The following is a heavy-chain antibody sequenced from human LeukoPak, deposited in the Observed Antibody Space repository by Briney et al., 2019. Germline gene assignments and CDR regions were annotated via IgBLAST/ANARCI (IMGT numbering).Heavy chain of an antibody. J-gene: IGHJ4*02. CDR2: ISYDGSNK. V-gene: IGHV3-30*18. D-gene: IGHD5-18*01. CDR3: AKDLRDTAMVTPIDY. CDR1: GFTFSSYG. Sequence: GRSLRLSCAASGFTFSSYGMHWVRQAPGKGLEWVAVISYDGSNKYYADSVKGRFTISRDNSKNTLYLQMNSLRAEDTAVYYCAKDLRDTAMVTPIDYWGQGTLFTVSS.